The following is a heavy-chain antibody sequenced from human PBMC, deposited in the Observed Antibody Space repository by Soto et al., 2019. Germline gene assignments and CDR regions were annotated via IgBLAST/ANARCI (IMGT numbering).Heavy chain of an antibody. CDR3: ARDPGYYGYRLSYYYMDV. CDR1: GFTFSSYS. V-gene: IGHV3-21*01. D-gene: IGHD2-15*01. CDR2: ISSSSSYI. Sequence: GGSLRLSCAASGFTFSSYSMNWVRQAPGKGLEWVSSISSSSSYIYYADSVKGRFTISRDNAKNSLYLQMNSLRAEDTAVYYCARDPGYYGYRLSYYYMDVWGKGTTVTVSS. J-gene: IGHJ6*03.